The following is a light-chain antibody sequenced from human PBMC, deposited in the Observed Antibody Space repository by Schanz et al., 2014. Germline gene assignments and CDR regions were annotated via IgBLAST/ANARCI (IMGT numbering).Light chain of an antibody. J-gene: IGKJ1*01. V-gene: IGKV3-11*01. CDR1: QSVASH. CDR3: QQCGSSRWT. Sequence: EIVLTQSPATLSLSPGERATLSCRASQSVASHLAWYQQKPGQAPRLLIYDVSNRATGIPARFSGRGSGTDFTLTISSLEPEDFAVYYCQQCGSSRWTFGQGTKVEIK. CDR2: DVS.